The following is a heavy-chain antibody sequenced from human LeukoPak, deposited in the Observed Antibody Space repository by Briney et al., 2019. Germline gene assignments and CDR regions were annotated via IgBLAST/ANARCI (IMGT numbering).Heavy chain of an antibody. CDR2: ISGSGGST. Sequence: GSLRLSCAASGFTFSSYAMSWVRQAPGKGLEWVSAISGSGGSTYYADSVKGRFTISRDNSKNTLYLQMNSLRAEDTAVYYCAKAGCSSTSCYYLNWYFDLWGRGTLVTVSS. J-gene: IGHJ2*01. CDR1: GFTFSSYA. V-gene: IGHV3-23*01. D-gene: IGHD2-2*01. CDR3: AKAGCSSTSCYYLNWYFDL.